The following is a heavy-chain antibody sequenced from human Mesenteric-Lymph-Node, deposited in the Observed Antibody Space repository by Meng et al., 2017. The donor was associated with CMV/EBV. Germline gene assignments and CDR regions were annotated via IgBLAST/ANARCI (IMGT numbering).Heavy chain of an antibody. Sequence: SVKVSCKASGGTFSSYAISWVRQAPGQGLEWMGGIIPIFGTANYAQKFQGRVTITTDESTSTAYMELSSLRSEDTAVYYCARDSPMVVTIYYYYGMDVWGQGTTVTVSS. D-gene: IGHD4/OR15-4a*01. CDR2: IIPIFGTA. J-gene: IGHJ6*02. CDR3: ARDSPMVVTIYYYYGMDV. CDR1: GGTFSSYA. V-gene: IGHV1-69*05.